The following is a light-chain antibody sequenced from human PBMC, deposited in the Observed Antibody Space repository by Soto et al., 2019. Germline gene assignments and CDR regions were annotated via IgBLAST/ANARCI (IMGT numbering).Light chain of an antibody. CDR2: AAS. Sequence: DIQLTQSPSFLSASVGDRVTITCRASQDISDYLAWYQQRPGKAPKLLIYAASTLQSGVPSRFSGSGSGTEFTLTISSLQPEDFATYYCQHYNSYSEAFGQGTKVDNK. CDR1: QDISDY. CDR3: QHYNSYSEA. V-gene: IGKV1-9*01. J-gene: IGKJ1*01.